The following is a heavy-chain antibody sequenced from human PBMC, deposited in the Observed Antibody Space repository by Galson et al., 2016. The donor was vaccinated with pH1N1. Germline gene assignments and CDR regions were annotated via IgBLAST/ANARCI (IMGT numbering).Heavy chain of an antibody. J-gene: IGHJ4*02. CDR1: GFKFDNYA. Sequence: LRLSCAASGFKFDNYAMTWVRRAPGKGLQWVSAISGSGGRTYYADSVKDRFTISRDNSKKTLCLQMTSLRVEDTAVYYCAKDRYSSGQFFDSWGRGILVTVAS. V-gene: IGHV3-23*01. CDR2: ISGSGGRT. D-gene: IGHD6-19*01. CDR3: AKDRYSSGQFFDS.